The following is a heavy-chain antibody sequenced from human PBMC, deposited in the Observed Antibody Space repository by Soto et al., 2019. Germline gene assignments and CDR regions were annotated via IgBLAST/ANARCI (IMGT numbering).Heavy chain of an antibody. CDR1: GYTFTSYG. CDR2: ISAYNGNT. Sequence: ASVKVSCKASGYTFTSYGIGWVRQAPGQGLEWMGWISAYNGNTNYAQKLQGRVTMTTDTSTSTAYMELRSLRSDDTAVYSCARDSYYDSSGYLSYDAFEIWGQGTMVTVSS. J-gene: IGHJ3*02. CDR3: ARDSYYDSSGYLSYDAFEI. V-gene: IGHV1-18*01. D-gene: IGHD3-22*01.